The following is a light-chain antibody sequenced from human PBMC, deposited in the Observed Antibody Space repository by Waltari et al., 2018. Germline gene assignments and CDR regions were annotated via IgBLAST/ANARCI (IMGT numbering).Light chain of an antibody. CDR2: HTS. CDR1: QGVGKY. J-gene: IGKJ1*01. CDR3: QKYDFLPAT. Sequence: EIVLTQSPGTLSLSPGERATLSFRASQGVGKYLAWYQQRPGQAPRLLLYHTSIRATGIPDRFSGSVYGTDFSLTISRLEPEDFAVYYCQKYDFLPATFGQGTTVEIK. V-gene: IGKV3-20*01.